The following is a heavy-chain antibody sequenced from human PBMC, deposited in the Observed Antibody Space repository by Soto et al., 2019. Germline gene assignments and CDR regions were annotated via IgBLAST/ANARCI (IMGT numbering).Heavy chain of an antibody. V-gene: IGHV6-1*01. CDR2: TYYRSRWYN. CDR1: GDSVYSNSAA. CDR3: AGTTSYQWYYMDV. J-gene: IGHJ6*03. D-gene: IGHD1-7*01. Sequence: SQTLSLTCVISGDSVYSNSAAWNWIRQSQSRGLEWLGRTYYRSRWYNDYAVPVRSRITVNADTSKNQFSLQLTSVTPEDTAVYYCAGTTSYQWYYMDVWGKGTTVTVSS.